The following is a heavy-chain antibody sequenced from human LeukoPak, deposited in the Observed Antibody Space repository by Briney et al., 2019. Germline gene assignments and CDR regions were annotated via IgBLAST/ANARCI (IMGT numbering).Heavy chain of an antibody. CDR1: GFTFSSYT. J-gene: IGHJ4*02. V-gene: IGHV3-21*06. D-gene: IGHD4-23*01. Sequence: GGSLRLSCAASGFTFSSYTINWVRQTPGKGLEWVSSISGGSSYIYYADSVRGRFTISRDNAKNSLYLQINDPRAEDSAVYYCARDAYGGNSGTYYFDSWGQGTLVTVS. CDR2: ISGGSSYI. CDR3: ARDAYGGNSGTYYFDS.